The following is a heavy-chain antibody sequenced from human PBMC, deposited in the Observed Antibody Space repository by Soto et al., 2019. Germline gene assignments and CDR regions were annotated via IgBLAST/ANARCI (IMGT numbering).Heavy chain of an antibody. D-gene: IGHD6-19*01. CDR1: GDSVSSNSAA. Sequence: PSQTLSLTCAISGDSVSSNSAAWNWIRQPPSRGLEWLGRTYYRSKWYNDYAVSVKSRITINPDTSKNQFSLQLNSVTPEDTAVYYCARDRATIKYSSGWYPFHYYGMDVWGQGTTVTVSS. V-gene: IGHV6-1*01. CDR3: ARDRATIKYSSGWYPFHYYGMDV. J-gene: IGHJ6*02. CDR2: TYYRSKWYN.